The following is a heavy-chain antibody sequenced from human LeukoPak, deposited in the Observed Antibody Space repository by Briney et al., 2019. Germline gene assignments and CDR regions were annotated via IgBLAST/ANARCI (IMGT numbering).Heavy chain of an antibody. J-gene: IGHJ5*02. Sequence: SETLSLTCTVSGGSVSSSSYYWGWIRQPPGKGLEWIGTIYYSGGTYYNPSLKSRVTISVDTSKNQFSLKLSSVTAADTAVYYCARVDGGYYSNWFDPWGQGTLVTVSS. V-gene: IGHV4-39*01. D-gene: IGHD3-22*01. CDR3: ARVDGGYYSNWFDP. CDR1: GGSVSSSSYY. CDR2: IYYSGGT.